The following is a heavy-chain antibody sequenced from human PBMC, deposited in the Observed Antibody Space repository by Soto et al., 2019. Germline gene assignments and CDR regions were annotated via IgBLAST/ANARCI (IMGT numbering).Heavy chain of an antibody. V-gene: IGHV3-30*18. J-gene: IGHJ4*02. Sequence: GGSLRLSXVGSGFYFGDYGMHWVRHTPGKGLEWVAVIGNDGAARFYGDSVKGRFTISRDNSRSTFYLQMNSLRPEDTAMYYCAKETIAVAGPNYFDFWGQGTQVTV. CDR3: AKETIAVAGPNYFDF. CDR1: GFYFGDYG. CDR2: IGNDGAAR. D-gene: IGHD6-19*01.